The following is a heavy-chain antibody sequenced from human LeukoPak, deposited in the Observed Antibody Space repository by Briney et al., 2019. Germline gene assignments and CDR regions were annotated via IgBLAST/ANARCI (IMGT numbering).Heavy chain of an antibody. CDR1: GGTFSSYA. V-gene: IGHV1-69*04. J-gene: IGHJ5*02. CDR2: IIPIFGIA. D-gene: IGHD2-2*02. CDR3: ARDRDIVVVPAAIPRVGWFDP. Sequence: ASVKVSCKASGGTFSSYAISWVRQAPGQGLEWMGRIIPIFGIANYAQKFQGGVTITADKSTSTAYMELSSLRSEDTAVYYCARDRDIVVVPAAIPRVGWFDPWGQGTLVTVSS.